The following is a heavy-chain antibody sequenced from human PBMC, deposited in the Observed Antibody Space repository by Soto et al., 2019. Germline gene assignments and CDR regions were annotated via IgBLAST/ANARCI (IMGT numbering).Heavy chain of an antibody. J-gene: IGHJ6*02. D-gene: IGHD1-26*01. Sequence: QVQLVESGGGVVQPGRSLRLSCAASGCTLSSYGMHWVRQAPGKGLEWVAVISYDGSNKYYADSVKGRFTISRDNSKNTLYLQMNSLRAEDTAVYYCAKDDVGATLGLSYYYYGMDVWGQGTTVTVSS. CDR2: ISYDGSNK. CDR3: AKDDVGATLGLSYYYYGMDV. V-gene: IGHV3-30*18. CDR1: GCTLSSYG.